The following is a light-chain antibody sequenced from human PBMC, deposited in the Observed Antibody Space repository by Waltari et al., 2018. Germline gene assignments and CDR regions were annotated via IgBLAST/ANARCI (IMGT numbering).Light chain of an antibody. V-gene: IGLV1-51*02. J-gene: IGLJ3*02. CDR3: GSWDSSLRSGV. Sequence: SELTQPPSVSAAPGQIVTISCPGSSSNIEKNFVSWYQQLPGAAPKMLIYENNKRPSGIPARFSASKSGTLATLDITGLQTEDEADYYCGSWDSSLRSGVFGGGTRLTVL. CDR2: ENN. CDR1: SSNIEKNF.